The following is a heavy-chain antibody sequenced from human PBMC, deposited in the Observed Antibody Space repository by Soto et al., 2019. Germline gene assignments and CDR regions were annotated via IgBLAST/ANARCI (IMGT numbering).Heavy chain of an antibody. V-gene: IGHV4-4*02. Sequence: KPSETLSFTCAVSGGSFTSNNWWTWVRQPPGQGLEWIGEIYRTGGTNYNPSLKSRVTISLDKSENQFSLKVTSLTAADTAVYYCASRDPGTSVDYWGQGTLVTVSS. CDR3: ASRDPGTSVDY. D-gene: IGHD1-7*01. CDR2: IYRTGGT. J-gene: IGHJ4*02. CDR1: GGSFTSNNW.